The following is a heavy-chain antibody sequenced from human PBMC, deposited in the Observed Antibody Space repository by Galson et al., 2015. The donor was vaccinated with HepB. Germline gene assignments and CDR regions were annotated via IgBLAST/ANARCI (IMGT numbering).Heavy chain of an antibody. J-gene: IGHJ4*02. CDR1: GGSITDDEDY. D-gene: IGHD5-18*01. CDR3: ARGRGSSYGVYDH. CDR2: IYNSACT. V-gene: IGHV4-30-4*01. Sequence: TLSLTCAVSGGSITDDEDYWSWIRQPPGKALEWIGYIYNSACTSYNPSLKRRLHMSGDTSKNQFSLNLTSVTAADTAIYYCARGRGSSYGVYDHWGLGTLVTVSS.